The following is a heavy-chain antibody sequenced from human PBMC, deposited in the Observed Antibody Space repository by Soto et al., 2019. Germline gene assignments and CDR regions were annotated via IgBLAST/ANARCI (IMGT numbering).Heavy chain of an antibody. CDR2: ISSSSSYI. V-gene: IGHV3-21*06. CDR1: GFTFSSYS. J-gene: IGHJ4*02. Sequence: PGGSLRLSCAASGFTFSSYSMNWVRQAPGKGLEWVSSISSSSSYIYYADSVKGRFTISRDNAKNSLYLQMNSLRAEDTAVYYCAREELACSGGSCSSNIDYWGQGTLVTVSS. CDR3: AREELACSGGSCSSNIDY. D-gene: IGHD2-15*01.